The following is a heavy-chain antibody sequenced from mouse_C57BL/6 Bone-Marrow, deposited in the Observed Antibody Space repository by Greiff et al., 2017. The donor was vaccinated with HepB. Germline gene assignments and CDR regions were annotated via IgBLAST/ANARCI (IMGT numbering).Heavy chain of an antibody. CDR2: IRNKANGYTT. Sequence: EVKLMESGGGLVQPGGSLSLSCAASGFTFTDYYMSWVRQPPGKALEWLGFIRNKANGYTTEYSASVKGRFTISRDNSQSILYLQMNALRAEDSATYYCARYRKYYGSSSCLDYWGQGTTLTVSS. CDR1: GFTFTDYY. J-gene: IGHJ2*01. CDR3: ARYRKYYGSSSCLDY. D-gene: IGHD1-1*01. V-gene: IGHV7-3*01.